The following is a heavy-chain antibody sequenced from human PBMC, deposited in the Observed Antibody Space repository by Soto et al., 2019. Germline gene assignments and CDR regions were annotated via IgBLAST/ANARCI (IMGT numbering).Heavy chain of an antibody. V-gene: IGHV4-59*01. J-gene: IGHJ4*02. CDR3: ARDRVYYFDY. CDR1: GGSISSYY. CDR2: IYYSGST. Sequence: SETLSLTCTVSGGSISSYYWSWIRQPPGKGLEWIGYIYYSGSTNYNPSFKSRVTISVDTSKNQFSLKLSSVTAADTAVYYCARDRVYYFDYWGQGTLVTVSS.